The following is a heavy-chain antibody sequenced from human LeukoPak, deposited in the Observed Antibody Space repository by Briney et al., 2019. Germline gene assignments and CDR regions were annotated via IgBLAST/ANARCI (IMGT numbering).Heavy chain of an antibody. Sequence: GGPLRLSXAASGFTFSSYALSWVRQAPGKGLEWVSAIGVNGGTTCNADSVKGRFTISRENSRNTLYLQMSSLRAEDTAIYYCAQYPSQTWRGYYNFAYWGQGTLVTVSS. J-gene: IGHJ4*02. CDR2: IGVNGGTT. D-gene: IGHD3-3*01. CDR1: GFTFSSYA. V-gene: IGHV3-23*01. CDR3: AQYPSQTWRGYYNFAY.